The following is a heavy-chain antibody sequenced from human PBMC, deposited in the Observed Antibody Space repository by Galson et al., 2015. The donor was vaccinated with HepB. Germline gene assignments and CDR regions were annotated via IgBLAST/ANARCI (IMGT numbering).Heavy chain of an antibody. CDR3: ARATMTTVTTGLWTKGEKIYYFDY. CDR1: GGSISNYF. CDR2: IYYSGST. V-gene: IGHV4-59*01. J-gene: IGHJ4*02. Sequence: SETLSLTCTVSGGSISNYFWSWIRQPPGKRLEWIGYIYYSGSTNYNPSLKSRVTISVDTSNNQFSLKLSSVTAADTAVYFCARATMTTVTTGLWTKGEKIYYFDYWGQGTLVTVSS. D-gene: IGHD4-17*01.